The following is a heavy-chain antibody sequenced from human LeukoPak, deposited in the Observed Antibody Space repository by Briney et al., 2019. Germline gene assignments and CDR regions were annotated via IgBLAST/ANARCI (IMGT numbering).Heavy chain of an antibody. V-gene: IGHV3-30-3*01. CDR1: GFTFSSYA. D-gene: IGHD6-19*01. CDR2: IPYDGSNK. Sequence: GRSLRLSCAASGFTFSSYAMHWVRQAPGKGLEWVAVIPYDGSNKYYADSVKGRFTISRDNSKNTLYLQMNSLRAEDTAVYYCARGAVALDYWGQGTLVTVSS. J-gene: IGHJ4*02. CDR3: ARGAVALDY.